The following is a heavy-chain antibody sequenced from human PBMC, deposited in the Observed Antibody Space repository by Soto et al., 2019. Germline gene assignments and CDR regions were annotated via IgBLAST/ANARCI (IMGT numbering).Heavy chain of an antibody. CDR2: ISGSGGST. CDR3: HGSSWLNWFDP. Sequence: GGSLRLSCAASGFTFSSYAMSWVRQAPGKGLEWVSAISGSGGSTYYADSVKGRFTISRDNSKNTLYLQMNSLRAEDTAVYYCHGSSWLNWFDPWGQGTLVTVSS. D-gene: IGHD6-13*01. V-gene: IGHV3-23*01. J-gene: IGHJ5*02. CDR1: GFTFSSYA.